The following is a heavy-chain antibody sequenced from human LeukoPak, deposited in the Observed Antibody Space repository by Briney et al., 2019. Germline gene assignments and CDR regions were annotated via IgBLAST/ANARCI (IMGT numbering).Heavy chain of an antibody. CDR1: GGSISNYY. CDR2: IYYSGST. V-gene: IGHV4-59*08. D-gene: IGHD6-19*01. CDR3: ASLAVAGSYDAFDI. J-gene: IGHJ3*02. Sequence: SETLSLTCSVSGGSISNYYWSWIRQPPGKGLEWIGYIYYSGSTNYNPSLKSRVTISVDTSKNQFSLKLSSVTAADTAVYYCASLAVAGSYDAFDIWGQGTMVTVSS.